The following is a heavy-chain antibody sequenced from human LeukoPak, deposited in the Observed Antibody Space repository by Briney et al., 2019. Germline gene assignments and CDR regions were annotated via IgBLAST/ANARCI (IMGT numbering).Heavy chain of an antibody. CDR2: INHSGST. D-gene: IGHD3-10*01. V-gene: IGHV4-34*01. J-gene: IGHJ5*02. CDR3: AREGPRITMVRGVRYRNWFDP. Sequence: KPSETLSLTCAVYGGSFSGYYWSWIRQPPGKGLEWIGEINHSGSTNYNPSLKSRVTISVDTSKNQFSLKLSSVTAADTAVYYCAREGPRITMVRGVRYRNWFDPWGQGTLVTVSS. CDR1: GGSFSGYY.